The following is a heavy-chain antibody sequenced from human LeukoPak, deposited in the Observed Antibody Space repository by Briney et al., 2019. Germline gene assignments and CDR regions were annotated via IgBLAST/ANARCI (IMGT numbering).Heavy chain of an antibody. CDR3: AKKMDVQEWPPTGNWSDP. Sequence: PGGSLTLSCAASGFTFSSYAMSWVRQAPGKGLEWVSAISGSGGSTYYADSVKGRFTNSTDNSKNTLYLQVNSLIADGAAVYYCAKKMDVQEWPPTGNWSDPWGQGTLVTVSS. CDR1: GFTFSSYA. J-gene: IGHJ5*02. D-gene: IGHD3-3*01. CDR2: ISGSGGST. V-gene: IGHV3-23*01.